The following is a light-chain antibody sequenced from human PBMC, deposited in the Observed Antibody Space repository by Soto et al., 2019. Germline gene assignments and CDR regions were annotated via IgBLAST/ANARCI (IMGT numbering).Light chain of an antibody. CDR2: DAS. CDR3: QQYGSTPLT. V-gene: IGKV3-20*01. CDR1: QSVGNNY. J-gene: IGKJ4*01. Sequence: EIVLTQSPGTLSLSPGERATLSCRASQSVGNNYLAWYQQKPGPPPRFLMYDASTRATGISDRFSGSGSGTDFTLTITRLEPEDFAVYYCQQYGSTPLTFGGGTKVEIK.